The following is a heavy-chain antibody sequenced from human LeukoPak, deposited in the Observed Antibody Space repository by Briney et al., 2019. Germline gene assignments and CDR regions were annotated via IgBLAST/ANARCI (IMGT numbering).Heavy chain of an antibody. CDR2: IKEDGSEK. D-gene: IGHD1-20*01. Sequence: GGSLRFSCAASGLTFRNYWMSWVRQAPGKGLEWVANIKEDGSEKYYVDSVKGRFTISRDNAKNSLYLQMNSLRAEDTAVYYCARLNWKPPYYYYGMDVWGQGTTVTVSS. J-gene: IGHJ6*02. V-gene: IGHV3-7*05. CDR3: ARLNWKPPYYYYGMDV. CDR1: GLTFRNYW.